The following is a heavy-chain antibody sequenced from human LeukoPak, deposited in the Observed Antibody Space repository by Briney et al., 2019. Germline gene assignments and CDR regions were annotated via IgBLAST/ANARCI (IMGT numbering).Heavy chain of an antibody. CDR3: AKDRQQRNFDY. V-gene: IGHV3-30*04. Sequence: PGGSLRLSCAASGFTFSSYAMHWVRQAPGKGLEWVAVISYDGSNKYYADSVKGRFTISRDNSKNTLYLQMNSLRAEDTAVYYCAKDRQQRNFDYWGQGTLVTVSS. D-gene: IGHD6-25*01. CDR2: ISYDGSNK. CDR1: GFTFSSYA. J-gene: IGHJ4*02.